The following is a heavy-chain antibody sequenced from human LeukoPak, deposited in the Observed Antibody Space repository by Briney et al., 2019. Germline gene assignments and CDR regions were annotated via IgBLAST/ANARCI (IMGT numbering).Heavy chain of an antibody. D-gene: IGHD4-17*01. J-gene: IGHJ4*02. CDR1: GFTFSDYY. V-gene: IGHV3-11*04. Sequence: PGGSLRLSCAASGFTFSDYYMSWIRQAPGKGLEWVSDISSSGSTINYADSVRGRFTISRDTSKNTLYLQMNSLRAEDTAVYYCAKDRPIMTTATTYFDYWGQGTLVTVSS. CDR2: ISSSGSTI. CDR3: AKDRPIMTTATTYFDY.